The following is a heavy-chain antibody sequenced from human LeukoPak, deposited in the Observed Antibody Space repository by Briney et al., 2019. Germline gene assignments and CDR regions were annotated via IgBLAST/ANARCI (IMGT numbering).Heavy chain of an antibody. D-gene: IGHD3-10*01. Sequence: GGSLRLSCVDSGFTFTNAWMSWVRQAPGKGLEWIGRIKSKTDGETTNYAEPVRGRFTISRDDSKSAVYLQMNSLKIEDTAIYYCTTDLGTYYHGSQRLIPIDYWGQGTLVTVSS. V-gene: IGHV3-15*01. CDR3: TTDLGTYYHGSQRLIPIDY. CDR2: IKSKTDGETT. CDR1: GFTFTNAW. J-gene: IGHJ4*02.